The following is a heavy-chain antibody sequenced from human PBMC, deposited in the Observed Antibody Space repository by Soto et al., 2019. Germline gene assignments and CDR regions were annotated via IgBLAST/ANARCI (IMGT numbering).Heavy chain of an antibody. Sequence: ASVKVSCKASGYTFTSYGISWVRQAPGQGLEWMGWISAYNGNTNYAQKLQGRVTMTTDTSTSTAYMELRSLRSDDTAVYYCAREGLFSGSSSFPAYFQHWGQGTLVTVSS. V-gene: IGHV1-18*01. CDR2: ISAYNGNT. D-gene: IGHD6-13*01. CDR1: GYTFTSYG. CDR3: AREGLFSGSSSFPAYFQH. J-gene: IGHJ1*01.